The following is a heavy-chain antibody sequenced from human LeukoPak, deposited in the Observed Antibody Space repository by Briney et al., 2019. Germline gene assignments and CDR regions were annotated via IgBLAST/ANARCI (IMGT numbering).Heavy chain of an antibody. D-gene: IGHD6-13*01. CDR1: GFTFSFYT. V-gene: IGHV3-64*01. J-gene: IGHJ4*02. Sequence: GGSLRLSCAASGFTFSFYTMHWVRQAPGKGLEFVSAITGNGDTTYYANSVRGRFTISRDNSKITLHLQMGSLRADDTAVYYCARGGPTYSSSWYIYWGQGTLVTVSS. CDR3: ARGGPTYSSSWYIY. CDR2: ITGNGDTT.